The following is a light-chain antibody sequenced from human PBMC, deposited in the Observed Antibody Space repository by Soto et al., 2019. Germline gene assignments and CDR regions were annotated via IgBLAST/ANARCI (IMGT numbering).Light chain of an antibody. CDR2: KAS. CDR1: QTISSS. Sequence: GDRVTSTCRASQTISSSLAWYQQKPGKAPKLLIYKASNLETGVPSRFSGSGSGTEFALTISSLQPDDFATYYCQQYIRYSPYTFGQGTRLEIK. J-gene: IGKJ2*01. V-gene: IGKV1-5*03. CDR3: QQYIRYSPYT.